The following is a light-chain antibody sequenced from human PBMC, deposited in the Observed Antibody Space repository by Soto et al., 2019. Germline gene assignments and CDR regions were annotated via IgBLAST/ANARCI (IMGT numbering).Light chain of an antibody. V-gene: IGKV3-11*01. CDR3: QQRSNWPPG. Sequence: DIVLTQSPATLSLSPGERATLSCRASQSVSSYLAWYQQKPGQAPRLLIYDASNRATGIPARFTGSGSGTDFTLTISSLEPEDFALYYCQQRSNWPPGFGQGTRLEIK. J-gene: IGKJ5*01. CDR2: DAS. CDR1: QSVSSY.